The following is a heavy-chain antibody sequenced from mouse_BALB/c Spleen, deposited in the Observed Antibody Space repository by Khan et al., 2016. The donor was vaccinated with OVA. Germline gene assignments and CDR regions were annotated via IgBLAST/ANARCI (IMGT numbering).Heavy chain of an antibody. CDR2: IYPGSGTT. D-gene: IGHD1-1*01. Sequence: QVQLQQPGPELVKPGASVKMSCKASGYTFTDYIISWVKQRTGQGLEWIGEIYPGSGTTHYNETFKGKATLTADKSSNTAYMQLNSLTSEDSAIYFCARFETTVADYWGQGTTLTVSS. V-gene: IGHV1-77*01. CDR1: GYTFTDYI. J-gene: IGHJ2*01. CDR3: ARFETTVADY.